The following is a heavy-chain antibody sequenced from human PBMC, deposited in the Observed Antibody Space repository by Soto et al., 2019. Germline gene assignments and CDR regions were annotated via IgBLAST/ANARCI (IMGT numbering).Heavy chain of an antibody. V-gene: IGHV1-69*13. Sequence: SVNVSCNASGGTFSSYAISWVRQAPGQGLEWMGGIIPIFGTANYAQKFQGRVTITADESTSTAYMELSSLRSEDTAVYYCAKYYGSGITWHPPSGMDVWGPGTTVTVSS. CDR2: IIPIFGTA. D-gene: IGHD3-10*01. J-gene: IGHJ6*02. CDR3: AKYYGSGITWHPPSGMDV. CDR1: GGTFSSYA.